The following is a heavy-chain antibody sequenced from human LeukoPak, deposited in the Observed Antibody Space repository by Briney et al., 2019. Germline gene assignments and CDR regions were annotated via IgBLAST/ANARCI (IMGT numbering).Heavy chain of an antibody. V-gene: IGHV4-4*07. CDR2: IYTSGST. J-gene: IGHJ6*03. D-gene: IGHD6-13*01. CDR3: ARQGGNSSPYYYYYSDV. CDR1: GGSISSYY. Sequence: SETLSLTCTVSGGSISSYYWSWIRQPAGKGLEWIGRIYTSGSTNYNPSLKSRVTISVDKSKNQFSLKLSSVTAADTAVYYCARQGGNSSPYYYYYSDVWGKGTTVTVSS.